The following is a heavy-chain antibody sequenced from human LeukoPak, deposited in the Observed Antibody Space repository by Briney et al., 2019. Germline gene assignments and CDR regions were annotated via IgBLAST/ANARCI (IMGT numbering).Heavy chain of an antibody. CDR2: IYLGDSDT. D-gene: IGHD3-10*01. V-gene: IGHV5-51*01. Sequence: GESPQISCKGSGTSFTNYWIGWVRQMPGKGLEWMGIIYLGDSDTTYSPSFQGQVTISADKSISTAYLQWSSLKASDTAMYYCATESGEELPCDSFDIWGPGTTV. J-gene: IGHJ3*02. CDR3: ATESGEELPCDSFDI. CDR1: GTSFTNYW.